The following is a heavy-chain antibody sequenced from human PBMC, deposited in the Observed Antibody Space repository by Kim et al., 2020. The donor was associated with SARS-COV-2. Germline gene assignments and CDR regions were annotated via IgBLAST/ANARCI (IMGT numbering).Heavy chain of an antibody. D-gene: IGHD4-17*01. J-gene: IGHJ4*02. Sequence: TPSLKSRVTISGDTSKNQFSLKLGSVTAADTAVYYCASSEKSTVLGDYWGQGTLVTVSS. V-gene: IGHV4-39*07. CDR3: ASSEKSTVLGDY.